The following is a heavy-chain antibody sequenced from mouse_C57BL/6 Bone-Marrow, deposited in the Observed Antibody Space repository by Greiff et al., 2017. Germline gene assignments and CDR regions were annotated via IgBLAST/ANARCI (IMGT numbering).Heavy chain of an antibody. J-gene: IGHJ3*01. V-gene: IGHV1-59*01. CDR1: GYTFTSYW. CDR3: ARRNFLTYCGSSYVAWFAY. D-gene: IGHD1-1*01. Sequence: QVQLQQPGAELVRPGTSVKLSCKASGYTFTSYWMHWVKQRPGQGLEWIGVIDPSDSYTNYNQKFKGKATLTVDTSSSTAYMQLSSLTSEDSAVYYCARRNFLTYCGSSYVAWFAYWGQGTLVTVSA. CDR2: IDPSDSYT.